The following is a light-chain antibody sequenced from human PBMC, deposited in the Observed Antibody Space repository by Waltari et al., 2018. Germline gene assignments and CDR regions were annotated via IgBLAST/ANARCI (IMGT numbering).Light chain of an antibody. Sequence: QSVLTQPPSVSAAPGQQVTISFSGSSPNIGNYYVSWYHQLPGAAPKLLIYDNNKRPSGIPDRFSASKSGTSATLGITGLQIGDEADYYCATWDNSLTDVVFGGGTKLTVL. CDR2: DNN. CDR3: ATWDNSLTDVV. V-gene: IGLV1-51*01. J-gene: IGLJ2*01. CDR1: SPNIGNYY.